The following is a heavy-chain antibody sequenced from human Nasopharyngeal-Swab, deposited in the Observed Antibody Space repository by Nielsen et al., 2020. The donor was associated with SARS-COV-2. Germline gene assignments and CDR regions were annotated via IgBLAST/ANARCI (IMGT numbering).Heavy chain of an antibody. CDR1: GSSFTSYW. CDR2: IYPGDSDT. D-gene: IGHD1-1*01. Sequence: GGSLRLSCKGSGSSFTSYWIGWVRQMPGKGLEWMGIIYPGDSDTRYSPSFQGQVTISADKSISTAYLQWSSLKASDTAMYYCASPNWADDAFDIWGQGTMVTVSS. CDR3: ASPNWADDAFDI. J-gene: IGHJ3*02. V-gene: IGHV5-51*01.